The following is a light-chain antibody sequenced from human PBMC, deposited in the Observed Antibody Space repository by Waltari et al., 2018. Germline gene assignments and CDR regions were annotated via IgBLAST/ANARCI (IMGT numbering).Light chain of an antibody. Sequence: DIQMTQSPSSLSASVGARVTITCQASQNIDIFLNWYRQRPGRAPELLIFDASLLQTGVSSRFSGSGSGTTFALTISSLQPEDFAVYYCQQYQNLPRSFGGGTKLDFK. CDR2: DAS. V-gene: IGKV1-33*01. J-gene: IGKJ4*01. CDR3: QQYQNLPRS. CDR1: QNIDIF.